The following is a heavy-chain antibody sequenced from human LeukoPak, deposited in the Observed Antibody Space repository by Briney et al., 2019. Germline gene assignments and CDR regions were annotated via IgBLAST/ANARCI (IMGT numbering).Heavy chain of an antibody. V-gene: IGHV1-18*01. Sequence: ASVKVSCKASGYTFTSYGISWVRQAPGQGLEWMGWISAYNGNTNYAQKRQGRVTMTTDTSTSTAYMELRSLRSDDTAVYYCARDNVYTGYAADLFAYWGQGTLVTVSS. CDR2: ISAYNGNT. D-gene: IGHD5-12*01. J-gene: IGHJ4*02. CDR3: ARDNVYTGYAADLFAY. CDR1: GYTFTSYG.